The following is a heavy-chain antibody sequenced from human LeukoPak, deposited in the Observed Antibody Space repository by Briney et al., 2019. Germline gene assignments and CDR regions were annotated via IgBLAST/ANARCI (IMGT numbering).Heavy chain of an antibody. D-gene: IGHD2-15*01. J-gene: IGHJ6*03. V-gene: IGHV4-59*01. CDR3: ARTTEGYCRGRSCYSYYYYMDV. Sequence: SETLSLTCTVSGGSISSYYWSWIRQPPGKGLEWIGYIHYSGSTYYNPSLKSRVTASVDTSKNQFSLKLSSVTAADTAVYYCARTTEGYCRGRSCYSYYYYMDVWGKGTTVTVSS. CDR1: GGSISSYY. CDR2: IHYSGST.